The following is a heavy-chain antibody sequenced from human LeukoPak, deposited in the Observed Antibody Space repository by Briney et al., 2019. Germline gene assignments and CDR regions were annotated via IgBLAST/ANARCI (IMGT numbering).Heavy chain of an antibody. J-gene: IGHJ4*02. D-gene: IGHD4-17*01. CDR1: GFTFSSYG. CDR2: ISYDGSNK. Sequence: GRSLRLSCAASGFTFSSYGMHWVRQAPGKGLELVAVISYDGSNKYYADSVKGRFTISRDNSKNTLYLQMNSLRAEDTAVYYCAKDSEPDYGDYGYFDYWGQGTLVTVSS. CDR3: AKDSEPDYGDYGYFDY. V-gene: IGHV3-30*18.